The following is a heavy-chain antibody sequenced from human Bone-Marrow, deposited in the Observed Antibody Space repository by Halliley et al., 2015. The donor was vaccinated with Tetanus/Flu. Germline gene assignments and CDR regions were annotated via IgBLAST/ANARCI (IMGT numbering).Heavy chain of an antibody. Sequence: TLSLTCTLSGGSIGSGGFYSNWYPPPPGKGLGWIGDIHYSGGTLHHPSPNRPGTMSGDTSNKPFSLRPTSVTAPDTAVYSCARGAAGTDVGDAFDAWGQGTMVTVSS. CDR1: GGSIGSGGFY. D-gene: IGHD6-13*01. CDR2: IHYSGGT. CDR3: ARGAAGTDVGDAFDA. J-gene: IGHJ3*01. V-gene: IGHV4-31*01.